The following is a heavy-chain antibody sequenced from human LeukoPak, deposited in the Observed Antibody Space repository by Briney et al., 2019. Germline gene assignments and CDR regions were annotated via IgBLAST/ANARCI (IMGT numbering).Heavy chain of an antibody. CDR1: GFTFSNYN. CDR3: AADFNRGFDP. J-gene: IGHJ5*02. V-gene: IGHV3-48*04. Sequence: GGSLRLSCAASGFTFSNYNMNWVRQAPGKGLEWVSFISSSSGIIYYADSVKGRFTISRDNAKNSLYLQMDSLRVEDTAVYYCAADFNRGFDPWGQGTLVTVSS. CDR2: ISSSSGII.